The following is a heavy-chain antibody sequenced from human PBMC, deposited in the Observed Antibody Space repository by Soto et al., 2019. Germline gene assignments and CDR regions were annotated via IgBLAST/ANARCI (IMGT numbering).Heavy chain of an antibody. CDR2: VKSKNDGCTT. D-gene: IGHD2-8*01. CDR3: TTDLNGYCTNGVCYSPTSSSYYYYYYTDV. Sequence: GGGLRISCGAAGVTFSKARESRGRQGPGKGGGGGGRVKSKNDGCTTNYAAPEKGRFTIARHDSKNTLYLQMNSLKTEDTAVYYCTTDLNGYCTNGVCYSPTSSSYYYYYYTDVSDKETTVTVSS. J-gene: IGHJ6*03. V-gene: IGHV3-15*01. CDR1: GVTFSKAR.